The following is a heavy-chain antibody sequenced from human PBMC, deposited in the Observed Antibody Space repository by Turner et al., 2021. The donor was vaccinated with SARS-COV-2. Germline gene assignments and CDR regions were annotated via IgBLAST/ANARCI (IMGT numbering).Heavy chain of an antibody. CDR1: GFMFTTFW. CDR2: VNQDGGGW. J-gene: IGHJ4*02. Sequence: EVQVVESGGGLVEPGGSLRLSCTASGFMFTTFWVNWVRQAPGKGLEWVANVNQDGGGWGCVDSVKGRFTLSRDNARNSFYLQMNSLRADDTAMYYCAIWTSSSENFWGQGTLVNVYS. D-gene: IGHD1-1*01. V-gene: IGHV3-7*01. CDR3: AIWTSSSENF.